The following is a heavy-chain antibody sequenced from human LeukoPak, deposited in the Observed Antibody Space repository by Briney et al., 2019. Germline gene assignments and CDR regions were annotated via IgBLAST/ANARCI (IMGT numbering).Heavy chain of an antibody. D-gene: IGHD5-18*01. CDR2: MFYTGSG. J-gene: IGHJ5*02. V-gene: IGHV4-59*01. CDR3: ATNLPGYSYGYWVA. CDR1: GGSMSNYY. Sequence: SETLSLTCTVSGGSMSNYYWSWIRQPPGKGLEWIGYMFYTGSGKYNPSLKSRVTISVDTSKRQISLKLTSVTAADTAVYYCATNLPGYSYGYWVAWRQGTLVTVSS.